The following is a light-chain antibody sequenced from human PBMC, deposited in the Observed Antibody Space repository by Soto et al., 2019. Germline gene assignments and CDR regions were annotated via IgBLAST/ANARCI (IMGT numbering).Light chain of an antibody. Sequence: DIQLTQSPSTLSASVGDRVTITCRASQSISSWLAWYQQKPGKAPKLLIYKASSLESGVPSRFSGSGSGTEFTLTISSLQPDDFATYDCQQYNSYTYTFGQWTKLEIK. J-gene: IGKJ2*01. V-gene: IGKV1-5*03. CDR3: QQYNSYTYT. CDR2: KAS. CDR1: QSISSW.